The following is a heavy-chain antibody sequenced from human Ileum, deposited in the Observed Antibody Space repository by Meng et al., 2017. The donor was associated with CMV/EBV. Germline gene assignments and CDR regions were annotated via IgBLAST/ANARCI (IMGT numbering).Heavy chain of an antibody. CDR1: GFTVSSNY. V-gene: IGHV3-66*02. D-gene: IGHD5-24*01. J-gene: IGHJ4*02. CDR3: ARGHDGYNFNY. Sequence: GGSLRLSCAASGFTVSSNYMSWVRQAPGKGLEWVSVIYSGGSTYYADSEKGRFTISRDNSKNTLYLQMNSLRAEDTAVYYCARGHDGYNFNYWGQGTLVTVSS. CDR2: IYSGGST.